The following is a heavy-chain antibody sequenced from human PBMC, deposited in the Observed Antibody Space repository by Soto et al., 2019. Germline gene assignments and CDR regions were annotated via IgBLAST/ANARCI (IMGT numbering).Heavy chain of an antibody. Sequence: EVQLVESGGGLVQPGGSLKLSCAASGFTFSGSAMHWVRQASGKGLERVGRIRSKANSYATAYAASVKGRFTISRDDSKNTAYLQMNSLKTEDTAVYYCTRLYGDYSNDYWGQGTLVTVSS. CDR2: IRSKANSYAT. CDR3: TRLYGDYSNDY. V-gene: IGHV3-73*02. J-gene: IGHJ4*02. CDR1: GFTFSGSA. D-gene: IGHD4-17*01.